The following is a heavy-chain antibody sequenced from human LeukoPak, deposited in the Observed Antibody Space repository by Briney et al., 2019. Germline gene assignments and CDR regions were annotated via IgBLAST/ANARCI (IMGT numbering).Heavy chain of an antibody. CDR1: GYTFTGYY. Sequence: GASVKVSCKASGYTFTGYYMHWVRQAPGQGLEWMGWINPNSGGTNYAQKLQGRVTMTTDTSTSTAYMELRSLRSDDTAVYYCARDQGVLWFGEQNNWFDPWGQGTLVTVSS. D-gene: IGHD3-10*01. CDR2: INPNSGGT. V-gene: IGHV1-2*02. CDR3: ARDQGVLWFGEQNNWFDP. J-gene: IGHJ5*02.